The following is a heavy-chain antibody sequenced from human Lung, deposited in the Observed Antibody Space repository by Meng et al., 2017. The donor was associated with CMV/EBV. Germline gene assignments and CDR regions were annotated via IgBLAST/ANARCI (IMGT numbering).Heavy chain of an antibody. V-gene: IGHV1-18*01. Sequence: ASXXVSXKASGYTFTSYGISWVRQAPGQGLEWMGWISAYNGNTNYAQKLQGRVTMTTDTSTSTAYMELRSLRSDDTAVDYCARSRYCSSTSCYFDYWGQGTLVTVSS. CDR1: GYTFTSYG. J-gene: IGHJ4*02. CDR3: ARSRYCSSTSCYFDY. D-gene: IGHD2-2*01. CDR2: ISAYNGNT.